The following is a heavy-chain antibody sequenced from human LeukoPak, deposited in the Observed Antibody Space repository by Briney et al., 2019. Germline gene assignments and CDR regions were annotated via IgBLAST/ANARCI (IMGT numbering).Heavy chain of an antibody. D-gene: IGHD3-22*01. CDR2: ISSSSSTI. V-gene: IGHV3-48*01. CDR1: GVTFSSYS. J-gene: IGHJ4*02. Sequence: PGGSLRLSCAASGVTFSSYSMNWVRQAPGKGLEWVSYISSSSSTIYYADSVKGRFTISRDNAKNSLYLQMNSLRAEDTAVYYCAKDRGIVVVISYYFDYWGQGTLVTVSS. CDR3: AKDRGIVVVISYYFDY.